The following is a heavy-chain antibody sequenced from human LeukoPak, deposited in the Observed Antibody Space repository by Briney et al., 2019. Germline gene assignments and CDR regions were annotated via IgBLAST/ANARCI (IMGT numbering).Heavy chain of an antibody. CDR3: AAVRLVHADYYMDV. Sequence: ASVKVSCKASGYTFTSYDINWVRQATGQGLEWMGWMNPSSGNTGYAQKFQGRVTMTRNTSISTAYMELSSLRSEDTAVYYCAAVRLVHADYYMDVWGKGTTVTVSS. J-gene: IGHJ6*03. D-gene: IGHD6-19*01. CDR1: GYTFTSYD. CDR2: MNPSSGNT. V-gene: IGHV1-8*01.